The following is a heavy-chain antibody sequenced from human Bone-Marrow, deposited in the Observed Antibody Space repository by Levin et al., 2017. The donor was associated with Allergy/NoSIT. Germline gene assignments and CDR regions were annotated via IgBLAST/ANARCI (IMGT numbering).Heavy chain of an antibody. D-gene: IGHD6-19*01. CDR1: GYTFTNFA. V-gene: IGHV1-18*01. Sequence: PAASVKVSCKASGYTFTNFAVSWVRQAPGQGLEWMGWISASIGTTNYAQNLQGRVTMTTDTSTSTAYMDLTRLRADDTAIYYCARVHSSGWDAWGQGTLVTVSS. CDR2: ISASIGTT. CDR3: ARVHSSGWDA. J-gene: IGHJ4*02.